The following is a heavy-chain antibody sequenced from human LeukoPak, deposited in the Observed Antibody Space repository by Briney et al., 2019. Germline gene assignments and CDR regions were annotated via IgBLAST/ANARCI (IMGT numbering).Heavy chain of an antibody. CDR3: LADIVATIISQFGY. CDR2: ISSKAYWGTT. CDR1: GFTFGDYA. J-gene: IGHJ4*02. D-gene: IGHD5-12*01. Sequence: PGGSLRLSCTASGFTFGDYAMSWVRQAPGKGLEWVGFISSKAYWGTTEYAASGKVRFTISRDDAESIAYLQMNSLKAEDTAVYYCLADIVATIISQFGYWGQGTLVTVSS. V-gene: IGHV3-49*04.